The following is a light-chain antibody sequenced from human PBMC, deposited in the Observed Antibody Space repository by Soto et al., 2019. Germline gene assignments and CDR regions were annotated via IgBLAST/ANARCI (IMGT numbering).Light chain of an antibody. CDR3: QQYDEWPHT. V-gene: IGKV3-15*01. CDR1: QNVNTR. J-gene: IGKJ4*01. CDR2: DAF. Sequence: EKLMTQSPATLSVSPGERATLSCRASQNVNTRLAWYQQKPGQAPRLLIYDAFTRATGIPARFSGSASETEFTLTISSLQSEDFAVYYCQQYDEWPHTFGGGTKVEIK.